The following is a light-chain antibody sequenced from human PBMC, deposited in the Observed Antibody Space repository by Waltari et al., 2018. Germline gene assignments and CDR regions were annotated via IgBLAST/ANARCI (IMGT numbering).Light chain of an antibody. V-gene: IGLV1-51*01. CDR1: SSNIGNNY. Sequence: QSMLTQPPSVSAAPGQKVTISCSGSSSNIGNNYVSWYQQLPGTAPKLLIYENVKRPSGIPYRFSGSKSGTSATLGITGLQTGDEADYYCGTWDSSLSPLWVFGGGTKLTVL. J-gene: IGLJ3*02. CDR2: ENV. CDR3: GTWDSSLSPLWV.